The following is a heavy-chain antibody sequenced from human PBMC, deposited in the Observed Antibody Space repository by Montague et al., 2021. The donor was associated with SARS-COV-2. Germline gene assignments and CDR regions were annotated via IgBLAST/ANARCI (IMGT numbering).Heavy chain of an antibody. J-gene: IGHJ4*02. CDR2: IYHSGST. CDR1: GYSISSGYY. Sequence: SETLSLTCTVSGYSISSGYYWGWIRQPPGKGLEWIGSIYHSGSTYYNPSLKSRVTISVDTSKNQFFLKLSSVTAADTAVYYCARSQDCSTTSCHFDYWGQGTLVTVSS. V-gene: IGHV4-38-2*02. CDR3: ARSQDCSTTSCHFDY. D-gene: IGHD2-2*01.